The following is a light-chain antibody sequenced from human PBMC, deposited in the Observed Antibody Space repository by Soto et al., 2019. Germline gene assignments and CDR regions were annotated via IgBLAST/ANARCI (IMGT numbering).Light chain of an antibody. CDR1: SGHSSYA. V-gene: IGLV4-69*01. J-gene: IGLJ2*01. CDR2: LNSDGSH. CDR3: QTWGTGIPV. Sequence: QTVVTQSPSASASLGASVKLTCTLSSGHSSYAIAWHQQQPEKGPRYLMKLNSDGSHSKGDGIPDRFSGSSSGAERYLTISSLQSEDEADYYCQTWGTGIPVFGGGTKLTVL.